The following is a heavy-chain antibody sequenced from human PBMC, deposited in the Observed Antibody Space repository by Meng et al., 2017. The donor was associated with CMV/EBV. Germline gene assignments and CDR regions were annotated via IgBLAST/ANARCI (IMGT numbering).Heavy chain of an antibody. D-gene: IGHD4-17*01. Sequence: GVLKISCAASGFTFSSYSMNWVRQAPGKGLEWVSSISSSSSYIYYADSVKGRFTISRDNSKNTLYLQMNSLRAEDTAVYYCARDGPYGDPLHYWGQGTLVTVPQ. CDR3: ARDGPYGDPLHY. J-gene: IGHJ4*02. CDR1: GFTFSSYS. V-gene: IGHV3-21*01. CDR2: ISSSSSYI.